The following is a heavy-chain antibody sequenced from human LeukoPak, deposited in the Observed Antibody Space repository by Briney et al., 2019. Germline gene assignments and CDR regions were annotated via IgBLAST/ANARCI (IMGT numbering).Heavy chain of an antibody. CDR1: GFTFSSYW. D-gene: IGHD1-26*01. CDR2: ISYDGSNK. CDR3: AKNRVGANYFDY. V-gene: IGHV3-30*18. Sequence: GGSLRLSCAASGFTFSSYWMSWVRQAPGKGLEWVAVISYDGSNKYYADSVKGRFTISRDNSKNTLYLQMNSLRAEDTAVYYCAKNRVGANYFDYWGQGTLVTVSS. J-gene: IGHJ4*02.